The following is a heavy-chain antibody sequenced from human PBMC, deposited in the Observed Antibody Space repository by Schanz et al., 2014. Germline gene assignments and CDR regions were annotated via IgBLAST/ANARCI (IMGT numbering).Heavy chain of an antibody. Sequence: QVQMVESGGGVVQPGRSLRLSCAASGFAFSVYGMHWVRQAPGKGPEWVAVIWSDGSTKDYAGSVKGRFNISRDNSKNTLYLQMNSLRADDTAVYFCARAHGNNWYGKGLDYWGQGTQVTVSS. CDR3: ARAHGNNWYGKGLDY. CDR2: IWSDGSTK. V-gene: IGHV3-33*01. D-gene: IGHD1-1*01. CDR1: GFAFSVYG. J-gene: IGHJ4*02.